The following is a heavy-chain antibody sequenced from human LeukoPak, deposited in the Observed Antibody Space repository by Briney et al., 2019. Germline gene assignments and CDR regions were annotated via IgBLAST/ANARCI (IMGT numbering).Heavy chain of an antibody. D-gene: IGHD3-9*01. CDR1: GFTFSASA. CDR2: IRSKADDFAT. J-gene: IGHJ6*02. CDR3: TKFYYDVLTGYRGMDV. Sequence: GRSLRLSCAAAGFTFSASAVHWVRQPSGKGLEWVGRIRSKADDFATAYAASVKGRFLISRDDSKTTAYLQMDSLKTEDTAVYYCTKFYYDVLTGYRGMDVWGQGTTVTVSS. V-gene: IGHV3-73*01.